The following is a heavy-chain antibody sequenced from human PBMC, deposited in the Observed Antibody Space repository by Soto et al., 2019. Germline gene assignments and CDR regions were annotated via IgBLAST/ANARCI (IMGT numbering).Heavy chain of an antibody. CDR2: ISAHNSNT. J-gene: IGHJ4*02. Sequence: QVHLVQSGAEVKKPGASVKVSCKASGYTFTSYGITWVRQAPGQGLEWIGWISAHNSNTDYAQKLQGRVIVTRDTSTSTAYMELRSLISGDTAVYYCARGRYGDYWGQGALVTVSS. V-gene: IGHV1-18*01. CDR3: ARGRYGDY. D-gene: IGHD1-1*01. CDR1: GYTFTSYG.